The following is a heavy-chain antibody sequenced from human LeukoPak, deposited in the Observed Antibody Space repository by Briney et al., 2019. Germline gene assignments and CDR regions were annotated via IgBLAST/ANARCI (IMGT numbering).Heavy chain of an antibody. CDR2: ISWNSGSI. J-gene: IGHJ3*02. Sequence: GRSLRLSCAASGFTFDDYAMHWVRQAPGKGLEWASGISWNSGSIGYADSVKGRFTISRDNAKNSLYLQMNSLRAEDTALYYCAKGYTASLLNAFDIWGQGTMVTVSS. V-gene: IGHV3-9*01. CDR3: AKGYTASLLNAFDI. CDR1: GFTFDDYA. D-gene: IGHD1-20*01.